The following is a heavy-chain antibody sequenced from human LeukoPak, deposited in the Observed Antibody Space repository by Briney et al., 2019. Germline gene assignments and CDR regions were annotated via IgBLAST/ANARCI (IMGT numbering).Heavy chain of an antibody. CDR3: ARRYYYGSGSLYNWFDP. J-gene: IGHJ5*02. V-gene: IGHV4-34*01. CDR1: GFTFSSYS. Sequence: SCAASGFTFSSYSMNWVRQPPGKGLEWIGEINHSGSTNYNPSLKSRVTISVDTSKNQFSLKLSSVTAADTAVYYCARRYYYGSGSLYNWFDPWGQGTLVTVSS. D-gene: IGHD3-10*01. CDR2: INHSGST.